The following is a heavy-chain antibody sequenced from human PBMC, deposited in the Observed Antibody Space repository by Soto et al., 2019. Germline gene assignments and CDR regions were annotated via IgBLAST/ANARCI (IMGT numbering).Heavy chain of an antibody. V-gene: IGHV1-18*01. J-gene: IGHJ2*01. D-gene: IGHD2-15*01. CDR1: GYTFTSYG. CDR3: ARVQGCSGGSCYSFWGVEWYFDL. CDR2: ISAYNGNT. Sequence: QVQLVQSGAEVKKPGASVKVSCTASGYTFTSYGIIWVRQAPGQGLEWMGWISAYNGNTNYAQKLQDRVTMTTDSSTSTAYMELRTLRSDDTAVYYCARVQGCSGGSCYSFWGVEWYFDLWGRGTLVTVSS.